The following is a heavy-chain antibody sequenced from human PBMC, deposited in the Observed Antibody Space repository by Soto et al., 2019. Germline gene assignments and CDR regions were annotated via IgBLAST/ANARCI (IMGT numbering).Heavy chain of an antibody. CDR2: INPCGSGT. Sequence: QVQLVQSGAEVKKPGASVKVSCKASGYTFTRYYMHWVRQAPGQGLEWMGIINPCGSGTSYAQKFQGIGTMTRDTSTSTVYMELSSLRSEDTAVYYWARGLIVGATDFDYWGQGNLVTVSS. CDR1: GYTFTRYY. V-gene: IGHV1-46*01. D-gene: IGHD1-26*01. J-gene: IGHJ4*02. CDR3: ARGLIVGATDFDY.